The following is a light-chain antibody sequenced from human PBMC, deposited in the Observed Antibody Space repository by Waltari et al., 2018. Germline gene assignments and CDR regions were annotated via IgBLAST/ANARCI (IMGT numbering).Light chain of an antibody. CDR1: SGAIGNYKF. Sequence: QSALTQPASVSGSPGQSITISCTGTSGAIGNYKFVSWYQQEPGRAPKLIVYDVSQRPSGVSNRFSGSKSGNTASLTISGLQAEDEADYYCSSYTTTSSWVFGGGTKLTVL. CDR2: DVS. CDR3: SSYTTTSSWV. V-gene: IGLV2-14*01. J-gene: IGLJ3*02.